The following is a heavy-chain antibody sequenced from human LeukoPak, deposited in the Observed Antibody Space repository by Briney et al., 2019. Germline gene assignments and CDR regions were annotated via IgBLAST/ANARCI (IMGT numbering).Heavy chain of an antibody. CDR2: ISSSGGWT. Sequence: PGGSLRLSCAASGFTFSSYAMSWVRQAPGKGLEWVSAISSSGGWTYYADSVKGRFTISRDSSKNTLYLQMNSLRADDTAVYYCAKEAPYCGGDCYGVFDYWGQGNLVTVSS. CDR3: AKEAPYCGGDCYGVFDY. CDR1: GFTFSSYA. D-gene: IGHD2-21*02. J-gene: IGHJ4*02. V-gene: IGHV3-23*01.